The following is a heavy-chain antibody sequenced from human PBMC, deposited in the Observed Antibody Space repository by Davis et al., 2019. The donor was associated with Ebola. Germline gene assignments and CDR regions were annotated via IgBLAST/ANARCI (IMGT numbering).Heavy chain of an antibody. J-gene: IGHJ5*02. V-gene: IGHV4-30-4*08. CDR3: ARELSGYCSSTSCYENPFDP. Sequence: PSETLSLTCTVSGGSISSGGYYWSWIRQHPGKGLEWIGYIYYSGSTNYNPSLKSRVTISVDTSKNQFSLKLSSVTAADTAVYYCARELSGYCSSTSCYENPFDPWGQGTLVTVSS. D-gene: IGHD2-2*03. CDR2: IYYSGST. CDR1: GGSISSGGYY.